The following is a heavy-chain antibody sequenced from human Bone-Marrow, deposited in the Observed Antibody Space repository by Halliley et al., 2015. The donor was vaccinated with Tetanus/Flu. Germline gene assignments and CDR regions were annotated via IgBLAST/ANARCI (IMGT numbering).Heavy chain of an antibody. D-gene: IGHD2-2*01. V-gene: IGHV4-59*01. Sequence: WIGYIYPSGTTNYPPSLSSRVTISIDTSRNQFSLKLTSVTAADTAMYYCARATTTDAPAFDYWGQGTLVTVSS. CDR3: ARATTTDAPAFDY. J-gene: IGHJ4*02. CDR2: IYPSGTT.